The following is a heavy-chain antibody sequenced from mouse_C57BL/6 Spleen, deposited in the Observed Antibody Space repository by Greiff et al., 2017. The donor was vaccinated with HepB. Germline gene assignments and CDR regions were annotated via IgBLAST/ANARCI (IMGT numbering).Heavy chain of an antibody. CDR2: IYPGDGDT. D-gene: IGHD2-1*01. Sequence: QVQLQQSGAELVKPGASVKISCKASGYAFSSYWMNWVKQRPGKGPEWIGQIYPGDGDTNYNGKFKGKATLTADKSSSTAYMQLSSLTSEDSAVYFCARGDYGNPFDYWGQGTTLTVSS. V-gene: IGHV1-80*01. CDR3: ARGDYGNPFDY. J-gene: IGHJ2*01. CDR1: GYAFSSYW.